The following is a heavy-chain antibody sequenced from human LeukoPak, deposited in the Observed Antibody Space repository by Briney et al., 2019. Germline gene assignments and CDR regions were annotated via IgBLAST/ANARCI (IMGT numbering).Heavy chain of an antibody. D-gene: IGHD3-10*01. J-gene: IGHJ6*02. CDR3: AKDKGSGMVRGVLYYYGMDV. CDR1: GFTFDDYA. V-gene: IGHV3-9*01. Sequence: GGSLRLSCAASGFTFDDYAMHWVRQVPGKGLEWVSGISWNSGSIGYADSVKGRFTISRDNAKNPLYLQMNSLRAEDTALYNCAKDKGSGMVRGVLYYYGMDVWGQGTTVTVSS. CDR2: ISWNSGSI.